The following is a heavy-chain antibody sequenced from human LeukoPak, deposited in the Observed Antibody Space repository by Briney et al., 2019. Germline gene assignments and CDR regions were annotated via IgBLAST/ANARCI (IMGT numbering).Heavy chain of an antibody. CDR2: ISANDGKT. D-gene: IGHD7-27*01. V-gene: IGHV1-18*01. J-gene: IGHJ4*02. CDR1: GFVFTSYG. CDR3: ARGPPNRGYDY. Sequence: ASVKVSCKASGFVFTSYGFTWVRQAPGQGLEWMGWISANDGKTHYSERHQGRVTMTTDTVTSTAYMELRSLRSDATAVYYCARGPPNRGYDYWGPGTLVTVPS.